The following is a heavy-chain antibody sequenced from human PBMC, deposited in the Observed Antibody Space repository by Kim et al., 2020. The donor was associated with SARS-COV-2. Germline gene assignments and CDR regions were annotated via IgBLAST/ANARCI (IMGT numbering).Heavy chain of an antibody. Sequence: ASVKVSCKASGYTFTSYGISWVRQAPGQGLEWMGWISAYNGNTNYAQKLQGRVTMTTDTSTSTAYMELRSLRSDDTAVYYCARDTAEGLPGPVPAFDIWGQGTMVTVSS. D-gene: IGHD3-16*01. CDR1: GYTFTSYG. V-gene: IGHV1-18*04. J-gene: IGHJ3*02. CDR3: ARDTAEGLPGPVPAFDI. CDR2: ISAYNGNT.